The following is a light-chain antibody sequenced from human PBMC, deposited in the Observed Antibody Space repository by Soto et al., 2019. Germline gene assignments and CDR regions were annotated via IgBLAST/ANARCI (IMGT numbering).Light chain of an antibody. Sequence: EIVVTQSPSGVCGSPLEGGTLSGGASQSVGSNLAWYQQKPGQAPRLLIYGASARATGIPARFSGSGSGTEFTPTISSLQSEDFVVYYCQQYDNWPLTFGGGTKVDIK. CDR2: GAS. CDR1: QSVGSN. CDR3: QQYDNWPLT. J-gene: IGKJ4*01. V-gene: IGKV3D-15*01.